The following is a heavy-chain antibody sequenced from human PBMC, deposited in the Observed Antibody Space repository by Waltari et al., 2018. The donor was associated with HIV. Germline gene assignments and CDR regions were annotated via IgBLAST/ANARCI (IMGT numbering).Heavy chain of an antibody. CDR2: INRDWSST. CDR1: GFTFRRSW. Sequence: EVQLVESGGGVVQPGGSLRISCAASGFTFRRSWLTWLAPAPGKGLVWVSRINRDWSSTSYADSVKGRFTISRDNAKNTLYLQMNSLRAEDTAVYYCARVQGYSYAVNWFDPWGQGTLVTVSS. V-gene: IGHV3-74*01. D-gene: IGHD5-18*01. J-gene: IGHJ5*02. CDR3: ARVQGYSYAVNWFDP.